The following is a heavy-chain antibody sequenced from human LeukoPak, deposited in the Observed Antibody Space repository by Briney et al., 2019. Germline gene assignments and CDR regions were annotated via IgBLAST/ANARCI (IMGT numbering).Heavy chain of an antibody. CDR3: AKDQVQWLAGLGEFDY. CDR1: GFTFSSYG. D-gene: IGHD6-19*01. J-gene: IGHJ4*02. Sequence: GGSLRLSCAASGFTFSSYGMSWVRQAPGKGLEWVSAISGGGGSTYYADSVKGRLTISRDNSKNTLYLQMNSLRAEDTAVYYCAKDQVQWLAGLGEFDYWGQGTLVTVSS. V-gene: IGHV3-23*01. CDR2: ISGGGGST.